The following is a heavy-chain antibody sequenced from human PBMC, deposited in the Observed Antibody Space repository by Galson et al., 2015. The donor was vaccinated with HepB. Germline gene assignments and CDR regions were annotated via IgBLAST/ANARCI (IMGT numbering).Heavy chain of an antibody. J-gene: IGHJ6*02. CDR2: VDPEDSYV. Sequence: QSGAEVKKPGESLRISCKGSGYRFADYWVSWVRQTPGKGLEWMGRVDPEDSYVGYNPSFEGRVTMSTDKSINTAYLQWSSLKASDTAMYYCAVGHCSGGGCPVAYYGLDAWGQGTTVIVSS. CDR1: GYRFADYW. D-gene: IGHD2-15*01. V-gene: IGHV5-10-1*01. CDR3: AVGHCSGGGCPVAYYGLDA.